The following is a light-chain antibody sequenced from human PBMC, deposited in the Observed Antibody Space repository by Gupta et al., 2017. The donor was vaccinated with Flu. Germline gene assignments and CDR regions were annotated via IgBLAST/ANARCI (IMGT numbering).Light chain of an antibody. CDR3: QQYVASPWT. CDR1: QSVSSYY. J-gene: IGKJ1*01. Sequence: ESVLTQSPGTLSLSPGERATLSCRATQSVSSYYLAWYQQKPGQAPRLLIYGASSRAAGIPDRFSGSGSGTDFTLTISRLEPEDFAVYYCQQYVASPWTFGQGTKVEIK. V-gene: IGKV3-20*01. CDR2: GAS.